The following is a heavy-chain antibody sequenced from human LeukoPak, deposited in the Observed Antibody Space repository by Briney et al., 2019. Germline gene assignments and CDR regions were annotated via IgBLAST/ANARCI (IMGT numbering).Heavy chain of an antibody. J-gene: IGHJ4*02. CDR2: IYYSGLT. V-gene: IGHV4-39*02. Sequence: SETLSLTCTVSGASISSSSSSWGWVRQPPGKGPEWIGSIYYSGLTYDNPSLKSRVSISVDPSKNHFSLKVSSVTAADTAVYYCASGTFDDYGDYDRGDYFDHWGQGALVTVSS. CDR3: ASGTFDDYGDYDRGDYFDH. D-gene: IGHD4-17*01. CDR1: GASISSSSSS.